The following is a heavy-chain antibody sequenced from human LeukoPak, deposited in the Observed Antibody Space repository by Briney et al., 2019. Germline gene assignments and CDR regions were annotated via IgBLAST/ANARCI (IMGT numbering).Heavy chain of an antibody. D-gene: IGHD6-13*01. CDR2: IYYSGST. J-gene: IGHJ6*03. V-gene: IGHV4-59*12. Sequence: PSETLSLTCTVSGGSISSYYWSWIRQPPGKGLEWIGYIYYSGSTNYNPSLKSRVTISVDTSKNQFSLKLSSVTAADTAVYYCARGRAIAAAGTKKYYYYYYMDVWGKGTTVTVSS. CDR3: ARGRAIAAAGTKKYYYYYYMDV. CDR1: GGSISSYY.